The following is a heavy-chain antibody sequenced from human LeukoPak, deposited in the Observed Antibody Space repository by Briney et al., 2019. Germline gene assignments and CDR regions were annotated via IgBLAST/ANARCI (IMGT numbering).Heavy chain of an antibody. CDR1: GFTFSNYA. D-gene: IGHD4-23*01. J-gene: IGHJ4*02. CDR2: ISGNGGST. Sequence: PGGSLRLSCAASGFTFSNYAMSWVRQAPGKGLEWVSAISGNGGSTYYADSVKGRFTISRDNSKNTLYLQMNSLSAEDTAVYYCAKISPYGGNSAWGQGTLVTVSS. CDR3: AKISPYGGNSA. V-gene: IGHV3-23*01.